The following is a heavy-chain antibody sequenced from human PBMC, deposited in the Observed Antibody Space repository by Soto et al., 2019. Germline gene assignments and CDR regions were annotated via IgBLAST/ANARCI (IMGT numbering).Heavy chain of an antibody. CDR2: IIPIFGTA. CDR3: ARETYYYDSSGYDGRGYNWFDP. V-gene: IGHV1-69*01. CDR1: GGTFSSYA. Sequence: QVQLVQSGAEVKKPGSSVKVSCKASGGTFSSYAISWVRQAPGQGLEWMGGIIPIFGTANYAQKFQGRVTITADESTSAAYMELSSLRYEDTAVYYCARETYYYDSSGYDGRGYNWFDPWGQGTLVTVSS. D-gene: IGHD3-22*01. J-gene: IGHJ5*02.